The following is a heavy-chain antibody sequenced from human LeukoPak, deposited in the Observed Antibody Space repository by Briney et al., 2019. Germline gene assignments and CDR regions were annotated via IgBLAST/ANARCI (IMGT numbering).Heavy chain of an antibody. Sequence: PGGSLRLSCAASGFTFSDYYMSWIRQAPGKGLEWVSAISGSGGSTYYADSVKGRFTISRDNSKNTLYLQMNSLRAEDTAVYYCAKDRKAAAAGTFDYWGQGTLVTVSS. CDR2: ISGSGGST. CDR1: GFTFSDYY. CDR3: AKDRKAAAAGTFDY. D-gene: IGHD6-13*01. V-gene: IGHV3-23*01. J-gene: IGHJ4*02.